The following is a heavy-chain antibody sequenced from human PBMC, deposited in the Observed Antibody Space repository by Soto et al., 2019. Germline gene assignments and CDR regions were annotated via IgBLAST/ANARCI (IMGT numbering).Heavy chain of an antibody. CDR1: GLAFIHHA. Sequence: ASVKVSCKTSGLAFIHHALHWVRQAPGQGLEWMGWVNGGNGNKKYSQKFQGRVTITRDTSASTVYVELSSLRSKDTAVYYCASGGGLTKVFEYWGQGTLVTVSS. CDR3: ASGGGLTKVFEY. J-gene: IGHJ4*02. D-gene: IGHD3-16*01. CDR2: VNGGNGNK. V-gene: IGHV1-3*01.